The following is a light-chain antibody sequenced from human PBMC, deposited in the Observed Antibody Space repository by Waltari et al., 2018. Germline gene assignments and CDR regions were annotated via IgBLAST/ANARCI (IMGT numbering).Light chain of an antibody. V-gene: IGLV4-60*03. J-gene: IGLJ2*01. Sequence: QPVLTQSSSASASLGSSVTLTCTLSSGHSSYIIAWHQQQPGKAPRYLMKLEGSGSYNKGSGVPDRFSGSSSGADRYLTISNLQSEDEADYYCETWDSTLVVFGGGTKLTVL. CDR3: ETWDSTLVV. CDR1: SGHSSYI. CDR2: LEGSGSY.